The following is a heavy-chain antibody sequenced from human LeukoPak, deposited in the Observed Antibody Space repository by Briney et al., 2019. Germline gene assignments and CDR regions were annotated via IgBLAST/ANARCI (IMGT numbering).Heavy chain of an antibody. V-gene: IGHV3-30*18. CDR2: ISYDGSDK. CDR3: AKSKRGYSGGWYEYYFDY. D-gene: IGHD6-19*01. Sequence: GRSLRLSCAAFGFTFSNYGMHWVRQAPGKGLEWVAVISYDGSDKYYADSVKGRFTISRDNSKNTLYLQMNSLRAEDTAVYYCAKSKRGYSGGWYEYYFDYWGQGTLVTVSS. CDR1: GFTFSNYG. J-gene: IGHJ4*02.